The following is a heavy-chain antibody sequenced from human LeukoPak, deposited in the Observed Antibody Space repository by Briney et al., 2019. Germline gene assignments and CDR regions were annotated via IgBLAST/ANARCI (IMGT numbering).Heavy chain of an antibody. V-gene: IGHV3-21*04. Sequence: GGSLRLSCAASGFTFSSYSMNWVRQAPGKGVEWVSSISSSSSYIYYADSVKGRFTISRDNAKNSLYLQMNSLRAEDTAVYYCARTGDCTNGICYTADFDYWGRGTLVTVSS. J-gene: IGHJ4*02. CDR2: ISSSSSYI. CDR1: GFTFSSYS. CDR3: ARTGDCTNGICYTADFDY. D-gene: IGHD2-8*01.